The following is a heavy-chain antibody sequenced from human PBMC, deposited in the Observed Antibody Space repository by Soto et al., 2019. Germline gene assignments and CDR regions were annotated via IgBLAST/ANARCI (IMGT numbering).Heavy chain of an antibody. D-gene: IGHD2-2*01. J-gene: IGHJ3*02. Sequence: EVQLVQSGAEVKKPGESLKISCQGSGNSFTNYWIAWVRQVPGKGLEWMGIIYPGDSDTRYSPSFQGQVTMSTDKSITTAYMQWSSLKASDTAMYYCARRYCTTTNCYPGAFDIWGQGTMVSVSS. V-gene: IGHV5-51*01. CDR1: GNSFTNYW. CDR2: IYPGDSDT. CDR3: ARRYCTTTNCYPGAFDI.